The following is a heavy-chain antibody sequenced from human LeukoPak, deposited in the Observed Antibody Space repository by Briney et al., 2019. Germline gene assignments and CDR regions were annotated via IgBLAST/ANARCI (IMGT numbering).Heavy chain of an antibody. D-gene: IGHD6-19*01. CDR2: ISSSSSYT. CDR1: GFTFSDYY. V-gene: IGHV3-11*06. CDR3: ARDVEAVGGTIDY. J-gene: IGHJ4*02. Sequence: NPGGSLRLSCAASGFTFSDYYMSWIRQAPGKGLEWVSYISSSSSYTNYADSVKGRFTISRDNAKNSLYLQMTSLRAEDTAVYYCARDVEAVGGTIDYWGQGTLVTVSS.